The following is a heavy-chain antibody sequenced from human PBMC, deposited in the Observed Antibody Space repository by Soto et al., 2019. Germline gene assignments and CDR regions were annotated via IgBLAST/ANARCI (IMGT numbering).Heavy chain of an antibody. CDR1: GGSISSGGYY. J-gene: IGHJ6*03. CDR3: ARDSLMDWCGYFPYYMDV. Sequence: SETLSLTCTVSGGSISSGGYYWSWIRQHPGKGLEWIGYIYYSGSTYYNPPLKSRVTISVDTSKNQFSLKLSSVTAADTAVYYCARDSLMDWCGYFPYYMDVWGKGTTVTVSS. V-gene: IGHV4-31*03. D-gene: IGHD5-12*01. CDR2: IYYSGST.